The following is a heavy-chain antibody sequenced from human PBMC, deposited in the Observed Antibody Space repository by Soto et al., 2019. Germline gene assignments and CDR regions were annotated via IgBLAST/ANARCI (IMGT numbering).Heavy chain of an antibody. CDR2: IYYSGST. CDR1: GGSISSGDYY. V-gene: IGHV4-30-4*01. Sequence: PSETLSLTCTVSGGSISSGDYYWSWIRQPPGKGLEWIGYIYYSGSTYYNPSLESRVTISVDTSKNQFSLKLSSVTAADTAVYYCARVLNYYDSSGYSLWFDPWGQGTLVTLSS. J-gene: IGHJ5*02. CDR3: ARVLNYYDSSGYSLWFDP. D-gene: IGHD3-22*01.